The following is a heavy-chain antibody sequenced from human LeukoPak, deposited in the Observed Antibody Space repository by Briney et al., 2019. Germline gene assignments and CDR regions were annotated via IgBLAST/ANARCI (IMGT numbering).Heavy chain of an antibody. CDR2: IEYSGST. Sequence: SETLSLTCTVSGGSIRSYYWSWIRQPPGKGLEWIGYIEYSGSTNYNPSLKSRVTISADASKNQFSLKLTSVTAADTAVYYCALFRCDNFGVGVNYWGQGTLVTVSS. CDR3: ALFRCDNFGVGVNY. D-gene: IGHD3-3*01. CDR1: GGSIRSYY. V-gene: IGHV4-59*08. J-gene: IGHJ4*02.